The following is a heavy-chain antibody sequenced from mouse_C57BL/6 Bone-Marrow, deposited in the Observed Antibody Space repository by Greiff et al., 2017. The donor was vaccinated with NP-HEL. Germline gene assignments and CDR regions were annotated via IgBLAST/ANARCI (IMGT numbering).Heavy chain of an antibody. CDR1: GYTFTDYY. V-gene: IGHV1-26*01. CDR2: INPNNGGT. J-gene: IGHJ1*03. Sequence: VQLQQSGPELVKPGASVKISCKASGYTFTDYYMNWVKQSHGKSLEWIGDINPNNGGTSYNQKFKGKATLTVDKSSSTAYMELRSLTSEDSAVYYCARGVTGGYFDVWGTGTTVTVSS. CDR3: ARGVTGGYFDV. D-gene: IGHD2-2*01.